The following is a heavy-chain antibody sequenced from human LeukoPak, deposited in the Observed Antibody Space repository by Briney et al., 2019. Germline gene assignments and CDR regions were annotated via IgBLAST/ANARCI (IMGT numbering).Heavy chain of an antibody. CDR3: ARANFLYCSSSTCLFDY. CDR1: GYTFTDYY. D-gene: IGHD2-2*01. Sequence: ASVKVSCKASGYTFTDYYMHWVRQAPGQGFEWMGWINPNDGDTNYAQKFQGRVTMTRDTSISTAHMEVSRLRSDDTAVYYCARANFLYCSSSTCLFDYWSQGTLVTVSS. J-gene: IGHJ4*02. V-gene: IGHV1-2*02. CDR2: INPNDGDT.